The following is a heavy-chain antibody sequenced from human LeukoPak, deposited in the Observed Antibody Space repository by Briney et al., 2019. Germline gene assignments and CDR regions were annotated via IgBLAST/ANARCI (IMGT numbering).Heavy chain of an antibody. Sequence: GASVKVSCKATGYTFSSFGISWVRQAPGQGLEWLGWISADTVNTKYTEKLQGRVTMTRDTSTSTAYMELKSLRSDDTAVYYCALNDYWGQGTLVTVSS. CDR1: GYTFSSFG. V-gene: IGHV1-18*01. CDR2: ISADTVNT. CDR3: ALNDY. J-gene: IGHJ4*02.